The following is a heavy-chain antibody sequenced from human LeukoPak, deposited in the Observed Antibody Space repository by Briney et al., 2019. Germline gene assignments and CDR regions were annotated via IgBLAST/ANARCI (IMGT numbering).Heavy chain of an antibody. CDR2: IYTSEST. CDR1: GASISSYS. Sequence: SETLSLTCTLSGASISSYSWSWIPQPPRKGLEWIGSIYTSESTNYNPSLKSRVTMSVDTSKNQFSLKLSSVTAADTAVYYCARDRVGTHFDYWGQGTLVTVSS. CDR3: ARDRVGTHFDY. V-gene: IGHV4-4*07. J-gene: IGHJ4*02. D-gene: IGHD6-13*01.